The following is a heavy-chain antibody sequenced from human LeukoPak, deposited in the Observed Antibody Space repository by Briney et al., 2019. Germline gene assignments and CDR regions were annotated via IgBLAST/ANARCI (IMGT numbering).Heavy chain of an antibody. D-gene: IGHD1-7*01. J-gene: IGHJ4*02. CDR2: IYSDGST. CDR1: GFTVSSNY. V-gene: IGHV3-53*01. Sequence: GGSLRLSCAASGFTVSSNYMSWVRQAPGKGLEWVSVIYSDGSTYYADSVKGRFTISRDNSKNTLYLQMNSLRAEDTAVYYCARVVNWNYDYWGQGTLVTVSS. CDR3: ARVVNWNYDY.